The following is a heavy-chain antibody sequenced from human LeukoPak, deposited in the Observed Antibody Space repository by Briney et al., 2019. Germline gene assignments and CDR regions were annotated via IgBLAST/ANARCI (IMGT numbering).Heavy chain of an antibody. CDR1: GGSISSGSYY. CDR3: ARAGSGTYYRGFDY. CDR2: IYTSGST. Sequence: PSQTLSLTCTVSGGSISSGSYYWSWVRQPADKGLEWIGRIYTSGSTNYNPSLKSRVTISADTSKNQFSLKLSSVTAADTAVYYCARAGSGTYYRGFDYWGQGTLVTVSS. D-gene: IGHD3-10*01. V-gene: IGHV4-61*02. J-gene: IGHJ4*02.